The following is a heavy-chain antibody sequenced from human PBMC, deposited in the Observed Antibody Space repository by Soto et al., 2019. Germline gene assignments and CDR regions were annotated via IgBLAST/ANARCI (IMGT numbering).Heavy chain of an antibody. J-gene: IGHJ4*02. CDR3: ATLVGVLTASDNFDL. CDR1: GYTFTTYW. Sequence: PGESLKISCEGSGYTFTTYWIAWVRQMPGKGLEWIGIVPPGHGDSHAKYSPSFQGQVTISDYKSISTAYLQWSSLKASDTAMYYCATLVGVLTASDNFDLWGQGTPVTLSS. CDR2: VPPGHGDSHA. D-gene: IGHD2-21*02. V-gene: IGHV5-51*01.